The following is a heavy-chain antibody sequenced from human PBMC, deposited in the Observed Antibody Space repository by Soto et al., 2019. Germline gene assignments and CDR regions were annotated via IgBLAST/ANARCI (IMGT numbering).Heavy chain of an antibody. V-gene: IGHV4-30-4*01. D-gene: IGHD1-26*01. Sequence: SETLSLTCTVSGGSISSVDYYWSWIRQPPGKGLEWIGYIYYSGSTYYNPSLKSRVSISVDTSKNQFSLKLSSVTAADTAVYYCARVPYSGTFYVYYWGQGTLVTVSS. CDR1: GGSISSVDYY. CDR2: IYYSGST. J-gene: IGHJ4*02. CDR3: ARVPYSGTFYVYY.